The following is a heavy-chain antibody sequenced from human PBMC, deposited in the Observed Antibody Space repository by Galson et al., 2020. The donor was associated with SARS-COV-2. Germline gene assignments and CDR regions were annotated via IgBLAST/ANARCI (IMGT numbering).Heavy chain of an antibody. CDR3: ATRLGYRIGWPQNY. D-gene: IGHD6-19*01. CDR1: GLTFSNYG. CDR2: ITYGGSNE. J-gene: IGHJ4*02. Sequence: GGSLRLSCAASGLTFSNYGMHWVRQAPGKGLEWVATITYGGSNEYYSDSVKGRFTISRDNPKNTLYLQMNSLRPEDTAVYYCATRLGYRIGWPQNYRGRRTLVSDSS. V-gene: IGHV3-30*03.